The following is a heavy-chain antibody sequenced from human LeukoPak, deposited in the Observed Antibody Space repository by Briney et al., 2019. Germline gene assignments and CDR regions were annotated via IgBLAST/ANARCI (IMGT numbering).Heavy chain of an antibody. J-gene: IGHJ3*02. D-gene: IGHD2-2*01. CDR1: GDSIGSSY. V-gene: IGHV4-59*08. CDR3: ARVACSSTSCQADAFDI. Sequence: SETLSLTCTVSGDSIGSSYWSWIRQPPGKGLEWIGYIYYSGSTSYNPSLKSRATISVDTSKNQFSLKLSSVTAADTAVYYCARVACSSTSCQADAFDIWGQGTMVTVSS. CDR2: IYYSGST.